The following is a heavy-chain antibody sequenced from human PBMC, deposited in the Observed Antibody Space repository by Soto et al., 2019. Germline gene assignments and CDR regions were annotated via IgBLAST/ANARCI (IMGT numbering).Heavy chain of an antibody. V-gene: IGHV3-23*01. CDR3: AKDLIDYSNSYFDY. CDR2: ISSSGYT. D-gene: IGHD4-4*01. J-gene: IGHJ4*02. CDR1: GFSLSNYA. Sequence: VGSLRLSCATSGFSLSNYAMSWVRQAPGKGLEWVAGISSSGYTYYVDSLKGRFTISRDNSKNSLYLQMNSLRAEDTAVYYCAKDLIDYSNSYFDYWGQGTLVTVSS.